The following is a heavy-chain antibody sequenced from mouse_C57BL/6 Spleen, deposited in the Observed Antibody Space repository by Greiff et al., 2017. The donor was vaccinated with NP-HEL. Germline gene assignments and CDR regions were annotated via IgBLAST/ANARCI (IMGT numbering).Heavy chain of an antibody. Sequence: QVQLQQPGAELVRPGTSVKLSCKASGYTFTSYWMHWVKQRPGQGLEWIGVIDPSDSYTNYNQKFKGKATLTVDTSSSTAYMQLSSLTSEDSAVYYCARGDYYGSSYGYWGKGTTLTVSS. CDR2: IDPSDSYT. J-gene: IGHJ2*01. CDR1: GYTFTSYW. D-gene: IGHD1-1*01. CDR3: ARGDYYGSSYGY. V-gene: IGHV1-59*01.